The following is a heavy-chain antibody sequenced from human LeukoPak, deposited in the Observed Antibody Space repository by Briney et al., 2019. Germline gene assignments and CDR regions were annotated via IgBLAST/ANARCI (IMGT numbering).Heavy chain of an antibody. Sequence: SETLSLTCTVSGGSISSSSYYWGWIRQPPGKGLEWIGSIYYSGSTYYNPSLKSRVTISVDTSKNQFSLKLSSVTAADTAVYYCAREWYSSSWLYFDYGGQETLVTVSS. J-gene: IGHJ4*02. CDR2: IYYSGST. CDR1: GGSISSSSYY. D-gene: IGHD6-13*01. CDR3: AREWYSSSWLYFDY. V-gene: IGHV4-39*07.